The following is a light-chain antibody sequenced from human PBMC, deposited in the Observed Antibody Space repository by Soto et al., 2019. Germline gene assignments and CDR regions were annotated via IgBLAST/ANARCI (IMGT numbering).Light chain of an antibody. CDR3: QQYNTFWT. CDR2: DAS. V-gene: IGKV1-5*01. CDR1: QSVSNW. Sequence: DVQMTQSPSSLSASVGDRVTITCRASQSVSNWLAWYQQKPGKAPKLLIYDASTLQSGVPSRFSGSGSGTEFTLTISSLQTDDLATYYCQQYNTFWTFGQGTKVDI. J-gene: IGKJ1*01.